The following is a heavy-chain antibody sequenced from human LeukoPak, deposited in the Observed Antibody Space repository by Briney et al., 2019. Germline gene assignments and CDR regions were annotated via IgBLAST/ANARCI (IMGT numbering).Heavy chain of an antibody. CDR3: AKENYGDSAGGRFQH. V-gene: IGHV3-48*04. Sequence: GGSLRLSCAASGFRFNTYWMSWVRQAPGKGLEWVSYISSSGRTIYYADSVKGRFTISRDNAKNSLYLQMNSLRAEDTAIYYCAKENYGDSAGGRFQHWGQGTLVTASS. D-gene: IGHD4-17*01. CDR1: GFRFNTYW. CDR2: ISSSGRTI. J-gene: IGHJ1*01.